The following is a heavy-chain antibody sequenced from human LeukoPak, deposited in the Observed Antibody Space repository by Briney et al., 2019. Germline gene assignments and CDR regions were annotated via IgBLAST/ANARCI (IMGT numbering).Heavy chain of an antibody. CDR2: IHYSGST. CDR3: ASFDKRAYYFDY. V-gene: IGHV4-59*08. Sequence: SETLSLTCTVSGGSISSYYWSWIRQPPGKGLEWIGYIHYSGSTNYNPSLKSRVTISVDTSKNQFSLKLSSVTAADTAVYYCASFDKRAYYFDYWGQGTWSPSPQ. D-gene: IGHD3-9*01. J-gene: IGHJ4*02. CDR1: GGSISSYY.